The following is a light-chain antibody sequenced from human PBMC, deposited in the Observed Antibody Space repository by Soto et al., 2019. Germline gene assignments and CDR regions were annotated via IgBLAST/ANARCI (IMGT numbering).Light chain of an antibody. CDR2: GTF. CDR3: HCQYYGGSSVYT. Sequence: EIVLTQSPGTLSLSPGERATLSCRASHRFSSGYLAWYQQKPGQPPRLLIYGTFHRATGLPDRFSGSGSGTDVTLTISRLEPEDFAVYYCHCQYYGGSSVYTFGQGNKLEIK. J-gene: IGKJ2*01. CDR1: HRFSSGY. V-gene: IGKV3-20*01.